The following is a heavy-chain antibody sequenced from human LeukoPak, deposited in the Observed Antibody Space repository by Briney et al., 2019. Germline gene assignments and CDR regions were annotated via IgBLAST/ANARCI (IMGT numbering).Heavy chain of an antibody. CDR2: INPNSGT. J-gene: IGHJ6*02. CDR3: ARDQLRYYGSNNYYSDMDF. CDR1: GYTFTGYY. D-gene: IGHD3-10*01. Sequence: GASVKVSCKASGYTFTGYYMHWVRQAPGQGLEWMGWINPNSGTNYAQKFQGRVTMTRDTSISTAYMELSRLRADDTAVYFCARDQLRYYGSNNYYSDMDFWGQGTTVTVSS. V-gene: IGHV1-2*02.